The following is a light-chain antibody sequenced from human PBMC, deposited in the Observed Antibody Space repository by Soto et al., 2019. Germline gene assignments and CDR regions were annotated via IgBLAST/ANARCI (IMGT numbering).Light chain of an antibody. CDR3: TSYTSSITWV. Sequence: QSALTQPASVSGSPGQSITISCTGTSSDVGGYNYVSWYQQHPGKAPKLMIYEVSRRPSGVSNRFSGSKSGNTASLTISGHQAEDEADYYCTSYTSSITWVFGAGTKLTVL. V-gene: IGLV2-14*01. CDR1: SSDVGGYNY. CDR2: EVS. J-gene: IGLJ3*02.